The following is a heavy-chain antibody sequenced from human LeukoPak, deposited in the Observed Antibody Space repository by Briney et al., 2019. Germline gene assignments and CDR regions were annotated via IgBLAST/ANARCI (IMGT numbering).Heavy chain of an antibody. V-gene: IGHV4-4*09. Sequence: SETLSLTCTVSGSISSYYWSWIGQPPGKGLEWIGYIYTSGSTNYNPSLKSRVTISVDTSKNQFSLDLSSVTAADTAVYYCARQKCTSTSCLTKNAFDIWGQGTMVTVSS. D-gene: IGHD2-2*01. CDR2: IYTSGST. CDR1: GSISSYY. CDR3: ARQKCTSTSCLTKNAFDI. J-gene: IGHJ3*02.